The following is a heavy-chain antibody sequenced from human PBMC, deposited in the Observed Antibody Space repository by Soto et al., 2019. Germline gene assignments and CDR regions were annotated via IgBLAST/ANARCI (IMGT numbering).Heavy chain of an antibody. J-gene: IGHJ4*02. CDR2: ISAYNGNT. D-gene: IGHD3-9*01. CDR1: GYTFTSNG. CDR3: AADPLRLLYFDWFPTGY. V-gene: IGHV1-18*01. Sequence: SVKVTCKASGYTFTSNGISWARQEQGKGLEWMGWISAYNGNTNYAQELQGRVTMTTDTSTSTAYMELRSLRSDDTAVYYCAADPLRLLYFDWFPTGYWGQGTLVTVSS.